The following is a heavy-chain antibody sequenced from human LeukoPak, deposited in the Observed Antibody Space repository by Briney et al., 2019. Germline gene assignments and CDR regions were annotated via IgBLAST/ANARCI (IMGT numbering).Heavy chain of an antibody. CDR3: AKDLNHYDILTGVWDS. Sequence: GGSLRLSCAASGFTFSSYWMHWVRQAPGKGPVWVSRINNDGSGTTYADSVKGRFTISRDDAKNTLYLQMNSLRAEDTALYYCAKDLNHYDILTGVWDSWGQGTLVTVSS. CDR1: GFTFSSYW. D-gene: IGHD3-9*01. CDR2: INNDGSGT. V-gene: IGHV3-74*01. J-gene: IGHJ4*02.